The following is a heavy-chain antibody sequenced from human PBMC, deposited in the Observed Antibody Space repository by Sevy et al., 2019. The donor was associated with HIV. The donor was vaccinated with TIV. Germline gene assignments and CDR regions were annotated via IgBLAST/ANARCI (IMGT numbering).Heavy chain of an antibody. Sequence: GGSLRLSCAASGFAFYDYSMGWIRQAPGKGLEWVATLSFGCGKINYADSVKGRFTISRDNSKNSFYLQMDNLRVEGTALYYCAREGCTRPHDYWGQGTRVTLSS. CDR1: GFAFYDYS. CDR2: LSFGCGKI. V-gene: IGHV3-23*01. D-gene: IGHD2-8*01. J-gene: IGHJ4*02. CDR3: AREGCTRPHDY.